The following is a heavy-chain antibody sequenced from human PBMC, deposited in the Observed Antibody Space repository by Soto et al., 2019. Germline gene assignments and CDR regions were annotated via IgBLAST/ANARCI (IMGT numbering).Heavy chain of an antibody. CDR3: ARGSGTYSYGGYYYYYYYMDV. CDR1: GGSFSGYY. V-gene: IGHV4-34*01. D-gene: IGHD5-18*01. Sequence: PSETLSLTCAVYGGSFSGYYWSWIRQPPGKGLEWIGEINHSGSTNYNPSLKSRVNISVDTSKNQFSLKLSSVTAADTAVYYCARGSGTYSYGGYYYYYYYMDVWGKGTTVTVSS. J-gene: IGHJ6*03. CDR2: INHSGST.